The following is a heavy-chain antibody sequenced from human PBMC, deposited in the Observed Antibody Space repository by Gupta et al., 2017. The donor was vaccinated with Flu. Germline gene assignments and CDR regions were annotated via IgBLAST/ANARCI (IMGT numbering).Heavy chain of an antibody. V-gene: IGHV3-30*18. J-gene: IGHJ6*03. Sequence: QMQLVESGGGVVQFGTSLRLSCAASGFTFSSYGLHWVRQAPGKGLEWVADIASDGSHKDYADSVRGRVTISRDNSKNTLSLEMESLRVEETAVYYCAKDGPWTASCPYYCYYMDVGGKGTTVTVSS. D-gene: IGHD2-2*01. CDR1: GFTFSSYG. CDR3: AKDGPWTASCPYYCYYMDV. CDR2: IASDGSHK.